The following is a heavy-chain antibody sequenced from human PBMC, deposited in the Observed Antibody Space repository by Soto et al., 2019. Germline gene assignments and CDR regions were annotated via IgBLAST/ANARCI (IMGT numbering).Heavy chain of an antibody. V-gene: IGHV3-23*01. J-gene: IGHJ4*02. CDR3: AKIGDY. CDR2: INDSGGST. Sequence: EVQLLESGGGLVQPGGSLRHSCAASGFTFSTYAMTWVRQAPGKGLEWVSGINDSGGSTYYADSVKGRFTISRDNSKNTLYLQMNSLRVEDTAVYYCAKIGDYWGQGTLVTVSS. CDR1: GFTFSTYA.